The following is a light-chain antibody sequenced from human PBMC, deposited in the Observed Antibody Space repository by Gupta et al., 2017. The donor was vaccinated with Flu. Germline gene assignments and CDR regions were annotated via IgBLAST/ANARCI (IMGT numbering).Light chain of an antibody. CDR2: GAS. Sequence: PATLSVSPGERATLSCRASQSVSSNLAWYQQKPGQAPRLLIYGASTRATGIPARFSGSGSGTEFILTISSLQSEDFAVYYCQQYNNWPGTFGQGTKVEIK. CDR3: QQYNNWPGT. J-gene: IGKJ1*01. V-gene: IGKV3-15*01. CDR1: QSVSSN.